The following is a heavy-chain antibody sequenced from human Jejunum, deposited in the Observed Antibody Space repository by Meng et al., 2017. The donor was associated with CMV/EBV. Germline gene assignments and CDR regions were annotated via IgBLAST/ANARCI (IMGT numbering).Heavy chain of an antibody. CDR2: ISSSGRA. CDR1: GGPLPSNDPF. D-gene: IGHD1-26*01. Sequence: GGPLPSNDPFWGWVRQSPGKGLEWIGTISSSGRAYYNPSLQSRVTISTDTSRNQFSLNLNSVTAADTAMYYCARCPTGVLGASRDYWGQGTLVTVSS. V-gene: IGHV4-39*01. J-gene: IGHJ4*02. CDR3: ARCPTGVLGASRDY.